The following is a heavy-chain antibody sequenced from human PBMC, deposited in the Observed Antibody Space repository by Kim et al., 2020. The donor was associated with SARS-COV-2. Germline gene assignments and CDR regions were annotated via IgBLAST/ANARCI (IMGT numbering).Heavy chain of an antibody. CDR3: AVMSRSGVSS. D-gene: IGHD3-10*01. CDR2: ISSNGGST. Sequence: GGSLRLSCGASGFIFSSCAMYWVRQAPGKGLEYVSAISSNGGSTYYANSVKGRFTISRDNSKNTLYLQMGSLRAEDMGVYYCAVMSRSGVSSWGQGTTV. CDR1: GFIFSSCA. J-gene: IGHJ6*02. V-gene: IGHV3-64*01.